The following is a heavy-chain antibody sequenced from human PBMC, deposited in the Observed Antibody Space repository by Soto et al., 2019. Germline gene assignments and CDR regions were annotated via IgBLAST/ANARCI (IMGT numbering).Heavy chain of an antibody. V-gene: IGHV3-23*01. D-gene: IGHD1-1*01. J-gene: IGHJ4*02. CDR1: GLTFRSYA. CDR2: ISGSGGTA. Sequence: EVQLLESGGGSVQPVGSLRLSCAASGLTFRSYAMHWVRRPPGKGLEWVSSISGSGGTAYYADSVKGRFSISRDSLVNTLYLQMNSLRAEDTAVYYCAKGRGQNWNFDYWGQRTLVTVSP. CDR3: AKGRGQNWNFDY.